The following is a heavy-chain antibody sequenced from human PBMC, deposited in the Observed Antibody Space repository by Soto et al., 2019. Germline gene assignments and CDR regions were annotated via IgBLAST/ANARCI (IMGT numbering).Heavy chain of an antibody. J-gene: IGHJ6*02. CDR2: ISGSGGNT. V-gene: IGHV3-23*01. CDR3: PNAHSGWYRYGMDV. Sequence: EVQLLDSGGGLVQPGGSLRLSCAASGFTFSSHAMSWVRQAPGKGLEWVSAISGSGGNTYYADSVKGRFTISRDNSKNPRYLQMNRLRAEDTAVYYCPNAHSGWYRYGMDVWGQGTTVTVSS. D-gene: IGHD6-19*01. CDR1: GFTFSSHA.